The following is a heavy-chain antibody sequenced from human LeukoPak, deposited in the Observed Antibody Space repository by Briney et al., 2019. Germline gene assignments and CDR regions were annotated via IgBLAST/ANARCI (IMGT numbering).Heavy chain of an antibody. J-gene: IGHJ6*03. CDR1: GFTFSSYE. CDR2: IVSSGSTI. V-gene: IGHV3-48*03. CDR3: ARVIYYYYYMDG. D-gene: IGHD3-22*01. Sequence: PGGSLRLSCAASGFTFSSYEMNWVRQAPGKGLEWVSCIVSSGSTIYYADSVKGRFTISRDNAKNSLYLQMTSLRAEDTAVYYCARVIYYYYYMDGWGKGTTVTVSS.